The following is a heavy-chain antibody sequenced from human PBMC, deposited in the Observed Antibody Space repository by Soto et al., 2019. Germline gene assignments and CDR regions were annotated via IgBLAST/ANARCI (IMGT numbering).Heavy chain of an antibody. CDR3: ATQETPSTFGGVTALTYFEH. V-gene: IGHV4-39*01. J-gene: IGHJ1*01. Sequence: QLQLQESGPGLVKPSGTLSLTCTVSGGPFSSGRYYWAWIRQPPGKGLEWIVSIYYTGRTYYNPSLKRRITVSVDSDKTQFSLKLSSVTSADTAVYYCATQETPSTFGGVTALTYFEHWGQGTLVTVSS. CDR2: IYYTGRT. D-gene: IGHD3-16*01. CDR1: GGPFSSGRYY.